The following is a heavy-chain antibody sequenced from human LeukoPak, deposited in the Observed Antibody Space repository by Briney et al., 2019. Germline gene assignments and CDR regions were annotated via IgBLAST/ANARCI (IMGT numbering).Heavy chain of an antibody. CDR2: ISGSGGST. Sequence: GGSLRLSCAASGFTFSSYAMSWVRQAPGKGLEWVSAISGSGGSTYYADSVKGRFTISRDNSKNTLYLQMNSLRAEDTAVYYCAKDGSCSGGSCSRGPYYFDYWGQGTLVIVSS. CDR1: GFTFSSYA. CDR3: AKDGSCSGGSCSRGPYYFDY. J-gene: IGHJ4*02. D-gene: IGHD2-15*01. V-gene: IGHV3-23*01.